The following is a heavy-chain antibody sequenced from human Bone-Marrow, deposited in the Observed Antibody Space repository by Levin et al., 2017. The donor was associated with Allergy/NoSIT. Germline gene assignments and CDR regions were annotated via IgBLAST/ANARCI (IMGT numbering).Heavy chain of an antibody. Sequence: PRASVKVSCKASGYTFTSYGISWVRQAPGQGLEWMGWISAYNGNTNYAQKLQGRVTMTTDTSTSTAYMELRSLGSDDTAVYYCARDLSLNDAFDIWGQGTMVTVSS. CDR3: ARDLSLNDAFDI. J-gene: IGHJ3*02. CDR1: GYTFTSYG. V-gene: IGHV1-18*01. CDR2: ISAYNGNT.